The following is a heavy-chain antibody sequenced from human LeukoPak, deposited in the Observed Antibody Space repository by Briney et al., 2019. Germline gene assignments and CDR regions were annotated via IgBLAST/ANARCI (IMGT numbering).Heavy chain of an antibody. CDR1: GGSISSSSYY. Sequence: PSETLSLTCTVSGGSISSSSYYWGWIRQPPGKGLERIGSIYYSGSTYYNPSLKSRVTISVDTSKNQFSLKLSSVTAADTAVYYCTRDRYDFWSGYLAGAPKFYFDYWGQGTLVTVSS. V-gene: IGHV4-39*07. D-gene: IGHD3-3*01. CDR3: TRDRYDFWSGYLAGAPKFYFDY. J-gene: IGHJ4*02. CDR2: IYYSGST.